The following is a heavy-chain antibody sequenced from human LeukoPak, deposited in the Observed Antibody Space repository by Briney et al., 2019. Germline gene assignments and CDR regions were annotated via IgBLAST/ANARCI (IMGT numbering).Heavy chain of an antibody. CDR3: ARDPGYSYGYDY. CDR2: IYSDGST. V-gene: IGHV3-66*01. Sequence: PGGSLRLSCAASGFTVSDNYMSWVRQAPGKGLEWVSVIYSDGSTYYADSVKGRFTISRDNSKNTAYLQMNSLRAEDTAVYYCARDPGYSYGYDYWGQGTLVTVSS. J-gene: IGHJ4*02. D-gene: IGHD5-18*01. CDR1: GFTVSDNY.